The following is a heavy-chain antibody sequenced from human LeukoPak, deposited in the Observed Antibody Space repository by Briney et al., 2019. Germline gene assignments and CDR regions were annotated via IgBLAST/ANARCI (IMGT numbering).Heavy chain of an antibody. J-gene: IGHJ6*02. CDR3: ARSDILTGYYYYGMDV. CDR1: GYTFTNYH. Sequence: ASVKVSCKASGYTFTNYHMHWVRQAPGQGLEWMGWINSKSGGTNYVQKFQGRVTMTRDTSISTAYMELSRLRSDDTAVYYCARSDILTGYYYYGMDVWGQGTTVTVSS. CDR2: INSKSGGT. V-gene: IGHV1-2*02. D-gene: IGHD3-9*01.